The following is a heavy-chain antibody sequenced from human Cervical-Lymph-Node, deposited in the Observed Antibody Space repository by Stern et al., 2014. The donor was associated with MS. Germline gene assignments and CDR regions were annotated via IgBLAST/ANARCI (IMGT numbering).Heavy chain of an antibody. D-gene: IGHD2-15*01. Sequence: VQLVQSGGGLVQPGGSLRLSCAASGFTFSNSWMSWVRQAPGTGLEWVANTKYDGSGKNYADSVKGRFTISRDNAKNTLYLQINSVRAEDTAIYYCAREGYCDYWGQGTLVTVSS. CDR3: AREGYCDY. V-gene: IGHV3-7*01. J-gene: IGHJ4*02. CDR2: TKYDGSGK. CDR1: GFTFSNSW.